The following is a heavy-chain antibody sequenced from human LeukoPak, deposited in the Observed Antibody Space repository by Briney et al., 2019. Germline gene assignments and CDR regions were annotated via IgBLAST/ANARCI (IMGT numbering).Heavy chain of an antibody. Sequence: PGGSLRLSCAASGFTFSSYAMSWVRQAPGKGLEWVSIISGIGGITYYPDSVKGRFTISRDNSKNTLYLQMNSLRAEDTAVYYCAKLYCSSSSCSRGGYFDYWGRGTLVTVSS. J-gene: IGHJ4*02. D-gene: IGHD2-2*01. CDR1: GFTFSSYA. V-gene: IGHV3-23*01. CDR2: ISGIGGIT. CDR3: AKLYCSSSSCSRGGYFDY.